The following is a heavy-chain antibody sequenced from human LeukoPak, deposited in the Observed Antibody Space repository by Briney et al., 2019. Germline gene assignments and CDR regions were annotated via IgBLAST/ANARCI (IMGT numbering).Heavy chain of an antibody. V-gene: IGHV1-2*02. CDR1: GYTFTDYY. Sequence: ASVTVSCKTSGYTFTDYYMHWVRQAPGQGLEWMGWISPNSDGTNYAQKFQGRVTMTWDTSISTAYMELSRLRSDDTALYYCARVHSSIAAHDYWGQGTLVIVSS. D-gene: IGHD6-6*01. J-gene: IGHJ4*02. CDR2: ISPNSDGT. CDR3: ARVHSSIAAHDY.